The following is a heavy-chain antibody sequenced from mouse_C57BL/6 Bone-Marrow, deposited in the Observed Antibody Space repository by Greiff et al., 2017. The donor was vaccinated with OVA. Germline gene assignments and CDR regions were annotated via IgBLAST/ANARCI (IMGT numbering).Heavy chain of an antibody. CDR2: LYPGAGDT. V-gene: IGHV1-82*01. J-gene: IGHJ4*01. Sequence: QVQLQQSGPELVKPGASVTISCKASGYAFSSSWMNWVTQRPGKGLYWIVRLYPGAGDTNYHGKFKGQAPLPADKSSSTAYMQLSSLTSEDSAVYFCARSGDGYMRGNYAMDDWGQGTSGTVSS. CDR3: ARSGDGYMRGNYAMDD. CDR1: GYAFSSSW. D-gene: IGHD2-3*01.